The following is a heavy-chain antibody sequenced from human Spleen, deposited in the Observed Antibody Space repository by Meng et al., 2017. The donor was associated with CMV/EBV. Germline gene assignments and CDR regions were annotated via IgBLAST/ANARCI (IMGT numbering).Heavy chain of an antibody. D-gene: IGHD2-15*01. CDR2: IEQDGSET. Sequence: GGSLRLSCAASGFTFSDYWMTWVRQAPGKGLEWVANIEQDGSETWYVDSVKGRFTISRDNDKNSLYVRMNSRRAEDTAVYYCARLDSSYDYYYYGIDVWGQGTTVTVSS. CDR1: GFTFSDYW. J-gene: IGHJ6*02. V-gene: IGHV3-7*01. CDR3: ARLDSSYDYYYYGIDV.